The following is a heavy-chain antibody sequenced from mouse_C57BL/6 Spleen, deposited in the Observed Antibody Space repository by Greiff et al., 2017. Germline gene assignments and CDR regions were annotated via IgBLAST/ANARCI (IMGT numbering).Heavy chain of an antibody. CDR1: GFNIKDDY. Sequence: VQLKQSGAELVRPGASVKLSCTASGFNIKDDYMHWVKQRPEQGLEWIGWIDPENGDTDYATKFQGKATITADTSSNTAYLQLSSLTSEDTAVYYCTTSGDWFAYWGQGTLVTVSA. D-gene: IGHD4-1*01. V-gene: IGHV14-4*01. CDR2: IDPENGDT. CDR3: TTSGDWFAY. J-gene: IGHJ3*01.